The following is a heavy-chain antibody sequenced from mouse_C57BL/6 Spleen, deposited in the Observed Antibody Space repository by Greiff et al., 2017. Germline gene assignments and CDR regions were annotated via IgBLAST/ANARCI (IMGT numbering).Heavy chain of an antibody. Sequence: VQLQQSGPELVKPGASVKISCKASGYTFTDYYMNWVKQSHGKSLEWIGDINPNNGGTSYNQKFKGKATLTVDKSSSTAYMELRSLTSEDSAVYYGARYRSNYDAWFAYWGQGTLVTVSA. D-gene: IGHD2-4*01. CDR1: GYTFTDYY. V-gene: IGHV1-26*01. CDR2: INPNNGGT. CDR3: ARYRSNYDAWFAY. J-gene: IGHJ3*01.